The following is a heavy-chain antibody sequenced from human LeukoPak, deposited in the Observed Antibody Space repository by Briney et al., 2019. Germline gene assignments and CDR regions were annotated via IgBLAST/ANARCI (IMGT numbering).Heavy chain of an antibody. Sequence: ASVKVSCKASVYTFTSYAMHWGRQAPGQGLEWMGWITPSGGTNYPQKFQGRVAITRDTSITTAYMDLSRLTSDDTAVYYCARDRYGDGFAHFDYWGQGALVTVSS. CDR1: VYTFTSYA. D-gene: IGHD5-24*01. J-gene: IGHJ4*02. CDR3: ARDRYGDGFAHFDY. V-gene: IGHV1-2*02. CDR2: ITPSGGT.